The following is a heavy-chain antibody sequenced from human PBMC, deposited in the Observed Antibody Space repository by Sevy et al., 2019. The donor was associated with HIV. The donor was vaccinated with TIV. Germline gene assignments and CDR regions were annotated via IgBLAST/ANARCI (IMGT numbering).Heavy chain of an antibody. Sequence: GESLNISCKASGYSFTSYWIGWVRQMPGKGLEWMGIIYPRDSDTRYSPSFEGQVTISADKSISTAYLQWRRLKASDTAMYYCATAITAAGYAFDIWGQGTLVTVSS. CDR2: IYPRDSDT. CDR3: ATAITAAGYAFDI. D-gene: IGHD6-13*01. J-gene: IGHJ3*02. CDR1: GYSFTSYW. V-gene: IGHV5-51*01.